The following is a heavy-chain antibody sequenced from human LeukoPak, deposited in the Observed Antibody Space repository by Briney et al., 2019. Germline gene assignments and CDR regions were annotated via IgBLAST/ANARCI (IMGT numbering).Heavy chain of an antibody. Sequence: ASVKVSCKASGYTFTGYYMHWVRQATGQGLEWMGGIIPIFGTANYAQKFQGRVTITADESMSTAYMELSSLRSEDTAVYYCARAGRAAAGLEYYYYYYMGVWGKGTTVTISS. CDR1: GYTFTGYY. CDR3: ARAGRAAAGLEYYYYYYMGV. CDR2: IIPIFGTA. V-gene: IGHV1-69*13. D-gene: IGHD6-13*01. J-gene: IGHJ6*03.